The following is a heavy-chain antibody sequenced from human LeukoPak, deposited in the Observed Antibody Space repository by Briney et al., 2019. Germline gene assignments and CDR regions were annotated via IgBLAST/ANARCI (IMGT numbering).Heavy chain of an antibody. D-gene: IGHD1-26*01. J-gene: IGHJ4*02. CDR1: GFMFSNSW. CDR3: ARGGGTYDY. V-gene: IGHV3-7*04. Sequence: GGSLRLSCAASGFMFSNSWMSWVRHAPGKGLEWVANIKQDGSEKYYVDSVKGRFTISRDNAKNSVYLQMNSLRGEDSAVYYCARGGGTYDYWGQGTLVTVSS. CDR2: IKQDGSEK.